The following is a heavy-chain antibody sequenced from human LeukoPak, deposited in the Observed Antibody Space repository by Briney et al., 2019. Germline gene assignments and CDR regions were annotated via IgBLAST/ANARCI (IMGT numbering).Heavy chain of an antibody. CDR2: IQYDGSNK. CDR3: AKDVYYYDSSAYSSLDY. J-gene: IGHJ4*02. Sequence: GGSLRLSCAASGFTFSSFGMHWVRQAPGKGLEWVAFIQYDGSNKYYADSVKGRFTISRDNSRNTLYLQMNSLRAEDTAVYYCAKDVYYYDSSAYSSLDYWGQGTLVTVSS. D-gene: IGHD3-22*01. V-gene: IGHV3-30*02. CDR1: GFTFSSFG.